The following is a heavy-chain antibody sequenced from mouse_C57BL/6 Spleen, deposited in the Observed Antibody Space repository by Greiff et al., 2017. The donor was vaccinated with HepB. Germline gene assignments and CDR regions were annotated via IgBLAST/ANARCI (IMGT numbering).Heavy chain of an antibody. D-gene: IGHD1-1*01. J-gene: IGHJ3*01. V-gene: IGHV14-4*01. CDR1: GFNIKDDY. CDR2: IDPENGDT. CDR3: TTDYGSSPAWFAY. Sequence: EVKLQESGAELVRPGASVKLSCTASGFNIKDDYMHWVKQRPEQGLEWIGWIDPENGDTEYASKFQGKATITADTSSNTAYLQLSSLTSEDTAVYYCTTDYGSSPAWFAYWGQGTLVTVSA.